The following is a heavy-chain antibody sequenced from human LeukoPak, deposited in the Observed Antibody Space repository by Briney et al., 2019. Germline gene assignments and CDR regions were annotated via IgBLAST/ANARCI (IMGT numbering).Heavy chain of an antibody. CDR1: GGSISSGSYY. CDR2: IYTSGST. Sequence: SETLSLTCTVSGGSISSGSYYWSWIRQPAGKGLEWIGRIYTSGSTNYNPSLKSRVTISVDTSKNQFSLKLSSVTAADTAVYYCARDQKYGDYFGTNYYYYYGMDVWGQGTTVTVSS. CDR3: ARDQKYGDYFGTNYYYYYGMDV. D-gene: IGHD4-17*01. J-gene: IGHJ6*02. V-gene: IGHV4-61*02.